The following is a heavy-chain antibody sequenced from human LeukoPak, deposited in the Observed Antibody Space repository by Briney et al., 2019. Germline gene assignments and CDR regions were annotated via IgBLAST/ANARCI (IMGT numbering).Heavy chain of an antibody. CDR1: GGTFSSYA. J-gene: IGHJ5*02. V-gene: IGHV1-69*13. CDR2: IIPIFGTA. Sequence: GASVKVSCKASGGTFSSYAISWVRQAPGQGLEWMGGIIPIFGTANYAQEFQGRVTITADESTSTAYMELSSLRSEDTAVYYCARGGLRYFDWLYWFDPWGQGTLVTVSS. CDR3: ARGGLRYFDWLYWFDP. D-gene: IGHD3-9*01.